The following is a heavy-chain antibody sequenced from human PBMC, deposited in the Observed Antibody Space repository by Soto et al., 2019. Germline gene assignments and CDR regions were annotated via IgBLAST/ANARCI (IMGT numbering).Heavy chain of an antibody. V-gene: IGHV3-23*01. J-gene: IGHJ6*02. CDR1: GFTFSSYA. CDR2: ISGSGGST. D-gene: IGHD4-4*01. Sequence: EVQLLESGGGLVQPGGSLRLSCAASGFTFSSYAMSWVRQAPGKGLEWVSAISGSGGSTYYADSVKGRFTISRDNSKNTLYLQMNSLRAEDTAVYYCANFPTVTLYYYYGMDVWGQGTTVTVSS. CDR3: ANFPTVTLYYYYGMDV.